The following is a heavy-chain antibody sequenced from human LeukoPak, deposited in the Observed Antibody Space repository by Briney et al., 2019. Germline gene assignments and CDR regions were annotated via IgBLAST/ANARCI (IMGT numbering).Heavy chain of an antibody. Sequence: SFKVSCKASGGTLSGYTVDGVRQARGQRIEWMGRIIPILGIANYAQNFQGRVTITADKSTTTAYMELSSLRSEDTAVYYCAKDSYYYDSSDYYSPYYFDYWGQGTLVTVSS. D-gene: IGHD3-22*01. V-gene: IGHV1-69*04. CDR1: GGTLSGYT. J-gene: IGHJ4*02. CDR3: AKDSYYYDSSDYYSPYYFDY. CDR2: IIPILGIA.